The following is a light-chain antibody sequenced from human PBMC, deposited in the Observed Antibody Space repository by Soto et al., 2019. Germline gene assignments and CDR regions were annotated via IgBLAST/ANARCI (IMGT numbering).Light chain of an antibody. CDR1: SSDVGGYNY. CDR3: CSYSGSYAWV. CDR2: DVS. V-gene: IGLV2-11*01. Sequence: QSALTQPRSVSGSPGQSVTISCTGTSSDVGGYNYVSWYQQHPGKSPKLMIYDVSKRPAGVPDRFSGSKSGNTASLTISGLQADDEAYSYCCSYSGSYAWVFGGVTELTVL. J-gene: IGLJ3*02.